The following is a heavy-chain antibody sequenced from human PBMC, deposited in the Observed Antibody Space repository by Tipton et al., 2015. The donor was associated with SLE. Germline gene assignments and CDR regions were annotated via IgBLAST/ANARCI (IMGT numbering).Heavy chain of an antibody. D-gene: IGHD4-17*01. CDR3: ARDPNFGDPGTFDY. Sequence: TLSLTCSVYGGSFSGYYWSWIRQPPGKGLEWIGYISYSGSTNYNPSLKSRLTISVDTSKNQFSLRLNSVTAADTAVYYCARDPNFGDPGTFDYWGQGTLVTVSS. V-gene: IGHV4-59*01. J-gene: IGHJ4*02. CDR2: ISYSGST. CDR1: GGSFSGYY.